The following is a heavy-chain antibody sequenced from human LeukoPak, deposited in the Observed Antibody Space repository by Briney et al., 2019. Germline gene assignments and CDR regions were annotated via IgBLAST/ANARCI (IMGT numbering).Heavy chain of an antibody. D-gene: IGHD3-10*01. V-gene: IGHV7-4-1*02. J-gene: IGHJ4*02. CDR3: ARNNADGEGRFSY. CDR2: INTNTGNP. Sequence: ASVKVSCKASGYSFIKYDMNWVRQAPGQGLEWMGWINTNTGNPTYAQGFTGRFVFSLDTFVSTVYLQISGLKAEDTAVYYCARNNADGEGRFSYWGQGTLVTVSS. CDR1: GYSFIKYD.